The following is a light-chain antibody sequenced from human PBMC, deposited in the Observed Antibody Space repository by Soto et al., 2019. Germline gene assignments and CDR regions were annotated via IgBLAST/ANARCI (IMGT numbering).Light chain of an antibody. V-gene: IGLV1-40*01. CDR3: QSYDSSLSNWV. CDR1: SSNIGAGYD. J-gene: IGLJ3*02. Sequence: QSVLTQPPSVSGAPGQRVTISCTGSSSNIGAGYDVHWYQQLPGTAPKLLIYGNNNRPSGVPDRLSGSKSGTSASLAITGLQAEAEADYYCQSYDSSLSNWVFGGGTKVTVL. CDR2: GNN.